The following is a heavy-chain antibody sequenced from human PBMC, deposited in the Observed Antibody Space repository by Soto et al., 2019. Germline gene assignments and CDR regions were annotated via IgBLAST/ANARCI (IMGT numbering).Heavy chain of an antibody. J-gene: IGHJ4*02. CDR1: GFTFTNAW. V-gene: IGHV3-15*01. CDR2: IKSTSDGGTT. CDR3: TTDWFDSSDYYAY. Sequence: EVQLVESGGGLVKPGGSLRLSCAASGFTFTNAWMNWVRQAPGKGLEWVGRIKSTSDGGTTDYAAPVKGRFTVSRDDSSYTVYLQINSLKTEDTAVYYCTTDWFDSSDYYAYWGQGTLVSVSS. D-gene: IGHD3-22*01.